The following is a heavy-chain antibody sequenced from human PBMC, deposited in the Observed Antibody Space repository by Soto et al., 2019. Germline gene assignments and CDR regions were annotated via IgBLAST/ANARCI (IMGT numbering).Heavy chain of an antibody. CDR1: GGTFSSNA. J-gene: IGHJ6*02. V-gene: IGHV1-69*06. CDR2: IIPVLGTV. Sequence: QVQLVQSGAEVKKPGSSVKVSCKASGGTFSSNAINWVRQAPGQGLEWMGGIIPVLGTVDNAQNFQGRLQSPAASFMEKAYLDLSRLPSEDTAVYYCASATFRSALRFLDCISHHLSHYDMDVWGQGTTVTVSS. D-gene: IGHD3-3*01. CDR3: ASATFRSALRFLDCISHHLSHYDMDV.